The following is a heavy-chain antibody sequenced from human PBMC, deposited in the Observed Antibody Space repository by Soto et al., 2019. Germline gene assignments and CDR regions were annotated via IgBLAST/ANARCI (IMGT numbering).Heavy chain of an antibody. CDR1: GGSISSSTYY. Sequence: PSETLSLACTVSGGSISSSTYYWGWIRQPPGKGLEWIGDINYSGSTNYNPSLKSRVTISVDTSKNQFSLKLSSVTAADTAVYYCARRSGRWIQLWYYFDYWGQGTLVTVSS. CDR2: INYSGST. CDR3: ARRSGRWIQLWYYFDY. J-gene: IGHJ4*02. D-gene: IGHD5-18*01. V-gene: IGHV4-39*07.